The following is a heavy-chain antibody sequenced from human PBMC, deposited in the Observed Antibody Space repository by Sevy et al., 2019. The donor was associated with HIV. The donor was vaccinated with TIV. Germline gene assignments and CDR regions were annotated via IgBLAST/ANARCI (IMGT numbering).Heavy chain of an antibody. J-gene: IGHJ6*02. V-gene: IGHV1-46*01. D-gene: IGHD2-15*01. Sequence: ASVKVSCKASGYTFTSYYMHWVRQAPGQGLEWMGIINPSGGSTSYAQKFQGRVTMTRDTSTSTVYMERSSLRSEDTAVYYCARDIALKKYYYYYGMDVWGQGTTVTVSS. CDR3: ARDIALKKYYYYYGMDV. CDR2: INPSGGST. CDR1: GYTFTSYY.